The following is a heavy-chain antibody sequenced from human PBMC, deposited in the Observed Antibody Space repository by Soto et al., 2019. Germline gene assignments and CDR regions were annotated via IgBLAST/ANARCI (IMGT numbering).Heavy chain of an antibody. CDR3: ARAPPLITGKLLYDHWFAP. CDR1: GGSFSGYY. CDR2: INHSGST. Sequence: SETLSLTCAVYGGSFSGYYWSWIRQPPGKGLEWIGEINHSGSTNYNPSLKSRVTISVDTSKNQFSLKLSSVTAADTAVYYCARAPPLITGKLLYDHWFAPWGQGTLVTIS. J-gene: IGHJ5*02. V-gene: IGHV4-34*01. D-gene: IGHD1-20*01.